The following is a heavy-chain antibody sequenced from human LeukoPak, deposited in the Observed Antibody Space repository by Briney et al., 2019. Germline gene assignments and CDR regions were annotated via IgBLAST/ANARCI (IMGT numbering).Heavy chain of an antibody. CDR2: ISYDGSNK. V-gene: IGHV3-30-3*01. D-gene: IGHD7-27*01. CDR1: GFTFSSYA. J-gene: IGHJ4*02. Sequence: AGGSLRLSCAASGFTFSSYAMHWVRQAPGKGLEWVAVISYDGSNKYYADSVKGRFTISRDNSKNTLYLQMNSLRAEDTAVYYCARESALGWGFYFDYWGQGTLVTASS. CDR3: ARESALGWGFYFDY.